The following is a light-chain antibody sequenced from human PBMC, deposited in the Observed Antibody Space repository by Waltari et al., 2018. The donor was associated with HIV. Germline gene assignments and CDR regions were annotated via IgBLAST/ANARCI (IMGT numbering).Light chain of an antibody. Sequence: QSVLTQPPSVSAAAGQKVTISCSGSNPNIGHNFLSWYQQLPGTAPKLLIYDSNKRPSGIPDRFSGSKSDTSATLDITGLQTGDEADYYCGTWDSSLSAVLFGGGTKLTVL. V-gene: IGLV1-51*01. J-gene: IGLJ2*01. CDR3: GTWDSSLSAVL. CDR1: NPNIGHNF. CDR2: DSN.